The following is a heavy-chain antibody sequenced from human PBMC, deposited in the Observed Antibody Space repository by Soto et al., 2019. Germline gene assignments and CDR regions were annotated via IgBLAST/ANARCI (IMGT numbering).Heavy chain of an antibody. D-gene: IGHD6-19*01. CDR2: IYHSGST. CDR3: ARAGDSSGPVALGY. CDR1: GGSIRTYY. V-gene: IGHV4-59*12. J-gene: IGHJ4*02. Sequence: SETLSLTCTVSGGSIRTYYWSWIRQPPGKGLEWIGYIYHSGSTYYNPSLKSRVTISVDRSKNQFSLKLSSVTAADTAVYYCARAGDSSGPVALGYWGQGTLVTVSS.